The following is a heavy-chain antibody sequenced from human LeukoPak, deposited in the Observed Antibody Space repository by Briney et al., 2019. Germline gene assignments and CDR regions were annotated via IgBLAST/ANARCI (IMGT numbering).Heavy chain of an antibody. CDR1: GGTFSSYA. Sequence: SVKVSCKASGGTFSSYAISWVRQAPGQGLEWMGGIIPIFGTANYAQKFQGRVTITADESTSTAYMELSSLRSEDTAVYYSARDLGSSPSGWFDPWGQGTLVTVSS. CDR3: ARDLGSSPSGWFDP. CDR2: IIPIFGTA. V-gene: IGHV1-69*13. D-gene: IGHD6-13*01. J-gene: IGHJ5*02.